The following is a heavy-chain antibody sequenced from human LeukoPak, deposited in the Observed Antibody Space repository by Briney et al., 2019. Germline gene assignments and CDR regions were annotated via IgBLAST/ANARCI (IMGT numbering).Heavy chain of an antibody. CDR2: IWYDGSNK. CDR1: GFTFSSYG. CDR3: ARDAHRYCSGGSCCIDY. D-gene: IGHD2-15*01. Sequence: QPGGSLRLSCAASGFTFSSYGMHWVRQAPGKGLEWVAVIWYDGSNKYYADSVKGRFTISRDNSKNTLYLRMNSLRAEDTAVYYCARDAHRYCSGGSCCIDYWGQGTLVTVSS. V-gene: IGHV3-33*01. J-gene: IGHJ4*02.